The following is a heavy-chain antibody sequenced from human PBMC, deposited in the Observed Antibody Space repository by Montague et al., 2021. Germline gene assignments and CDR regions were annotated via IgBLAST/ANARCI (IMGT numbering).Heavy chain of an antibody. CDR2: INPNSGDT. V-gene: IGHV1-2*02. D-gene: IGHD6-19*01. J-gene: IGHJ3*02. CDR3: ARVHSEGWLDALDI. Sequence: SAKVSCKASGYTFTGYFMHWVRQAPGQGLESMGWINPNSGDTVYAQKFQGRITMTGDTSISTAYMELTRLRSDDTAVYYCARVHSEGWLDALDIWGQGTMVTVSS. CDR1: GYTFTGYF.